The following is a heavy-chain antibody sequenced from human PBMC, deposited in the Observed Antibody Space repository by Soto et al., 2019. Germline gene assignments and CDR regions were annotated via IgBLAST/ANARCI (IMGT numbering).Heavy chain of an antibody. CDR2: ISAYNGNT. CDR1: GYTFTSYG. D-gene: IGHD3-22*01. V-gene: IGHV1-18*04. CDR3: ARVYDSSGYSYGPPGY. Sequence: ASVKVSCKASGYTFTSYGISWVRQPPGQGLEWMGWISAYNGNTNYAQKLQGRVTMTTDTSTSTAYMELRSLRSDDTAVYYCARVYDSSGYSYGPPGYWGQGTLVTVSS. J-gene: IGHJ4*02.